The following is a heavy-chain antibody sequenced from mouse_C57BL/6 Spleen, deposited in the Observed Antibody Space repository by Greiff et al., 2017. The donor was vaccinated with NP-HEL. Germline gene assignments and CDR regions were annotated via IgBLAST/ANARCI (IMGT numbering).Heavy chain of an antibody. CDR2: IRNKANGYTT. CDR3: ARSGHSNYGRYFDV. D-gene: IGHD2-5*01. Sequence: EVKLVESGGGLVQPGGSLSLSCAASGFTFTDYYMSWVRQPPGKALEWLGFIRNKANGYTTEYSASVKGRFTISRDNSHSILYLQMNALRAEDSATYYCARSGHSNYGRYFDVWGKGTTVTVSS. V-gene: IGHV7-3*01. CDR1: GFTFTDYY. J-gene: IGHJ1*03.